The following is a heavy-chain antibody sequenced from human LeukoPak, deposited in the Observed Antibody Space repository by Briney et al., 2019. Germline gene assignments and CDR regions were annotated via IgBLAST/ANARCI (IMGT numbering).Heavy chain of an antibody. D-gene: IGHD6-13*01. V-gene: IGHV3-23*01. CDR1: GFTIRTYA. CDR2: ISASGGST. CDR3: ARDRVAAAGTNWFDP. J-gene: IGHJ5*02. Sequence: GGSLRLSCAASGFTIRTYAMTWVRQGPGKDLEWISTISASGGSTYYADSVKGRFTISRDTSKNTLYLQMNSLRAEDTAVYYCARDRVAAAGTNWFDPWGQGTLVTVSS.